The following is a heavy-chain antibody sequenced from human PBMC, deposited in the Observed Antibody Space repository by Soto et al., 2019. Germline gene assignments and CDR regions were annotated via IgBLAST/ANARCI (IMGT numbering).Heavy chain of an antibody. CDR3: ARHYCSSTSCYPVYYYYYGMDV. Sequence: GESLKISCKGSGYSFTSYWSGLVLQMPGKGLDWMWIIYPGDSDTRYSPSFQGQVTISADKSISTAYLQWSSLKASDTAMYYCARHYCSSTSCYPVYYYYYGMDVWGQGTTVTVSS. CDR2: IYPGDSDT. D-gene: IGHD2-2*01. V-gene: IGHV5-51*01. J-gene: IGHJ6*02. CDR1: GYSFTSYW.